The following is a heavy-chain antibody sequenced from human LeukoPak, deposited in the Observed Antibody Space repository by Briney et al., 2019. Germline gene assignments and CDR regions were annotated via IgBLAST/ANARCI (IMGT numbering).Heavy chain of an antibody. J-gene: IGHJ4*02. V-gene: IGHV5-51*01. D-gene: IGHD3-9*01. CDR2: IYPGDSDT. CDR1: GYSFTNYW. Sequence: GESLKISCKGSGYSFTNYWIGWVRQMPGKGLEWMGIIYPGDSDTRYSPSFQGQVTISADKSISTAYLQWSSPKASDTAMYYCARHQSPYNILTGYNYWGQGTLVTVSS. CDR3: ARHQSPYNILTGYNY.